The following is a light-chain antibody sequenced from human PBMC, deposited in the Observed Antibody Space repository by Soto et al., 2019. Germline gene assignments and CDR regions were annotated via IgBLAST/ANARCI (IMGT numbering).Light chain of an antibody. Sequence: QSALTQPPSASGSPGQSVTISCTGTSSDVGGYNYVSWYQQHPGKDPKLMIYEVNKRPSGVPDRFSGSKSGNTASLTVSGLPAEDEADYYCSSYAGSTRYVFGTGTKLTVL. CDR3: SSYAGSTRYV. CDR1: SSDVGGYNY. V-gene: IGLV2-8*01. J-gene: IGLJ1*01. CDR2: EVN.